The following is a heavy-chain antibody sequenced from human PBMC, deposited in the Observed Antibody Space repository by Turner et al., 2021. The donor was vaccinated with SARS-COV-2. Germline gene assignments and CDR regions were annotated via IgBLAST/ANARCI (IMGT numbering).Heavy chain of an antibody. V-gene: IGHV3-30*04. J-gene: IGHJ4*02. D-gene: IGHD3-22*01. CDR1: GFTSGGFA. CDR2: ISYDGSNK. CDR3: ARGPRYYDSSGYYYSAVIGDSFDY. Sequence: QVQLVGSGGVLFQLGGSLRPSCAASGFTSGGFAIHWVRQAPGKGLEWVAVISYDGSNKYYADSVKGRFTISRDNSKNTLYLQMNSLRAEDTAVYYCARGPRYYDSSGYYYSAVIGDSFDYWGQGTLVTVSS.